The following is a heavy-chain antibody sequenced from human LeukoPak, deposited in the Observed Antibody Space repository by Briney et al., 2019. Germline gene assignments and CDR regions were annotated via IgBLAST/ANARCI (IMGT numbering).Heavy chain of an antibody. J-gene: IGHJ4*02. Sequence: SETLSLTCSVSGTSFSNDYWSWVRQAPGMGLEWIGYIYHNGRTNYSPSLKSRITMSIDTSQKKFSLKVISVTAADTAVYYCARASEGIGYFDTWGRGSLVTVSS. CDR2: IYHNGRT. D-gene: IGHD3-16*01. CDR1: GTSFSNDY. V-gene: IGHV4-59*01. CDR3: ARASEGIGYFDT.